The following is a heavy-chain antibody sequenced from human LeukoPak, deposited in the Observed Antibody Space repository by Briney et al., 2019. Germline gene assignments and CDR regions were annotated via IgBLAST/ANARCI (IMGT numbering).Heavy chain of an antibody. Sequence: ASVKVSCKVSGYTLTELSMHWVRQAPGKGLEWMGWINPNSGGTNYAQKFQGWVTMTRDTSISTAYMELSRLRSDDTAVYYCARDLYSSTSRGMDVWGQGTTVTVSS. V-gene: IGHV1-2*04. D-gene: IGHD6-13*01. CDR2: INPNSGGT. CDR3: ARDLYSSTSRGMDV. CDR1: GYTLTELS. J-gene: IGHJ6*02.